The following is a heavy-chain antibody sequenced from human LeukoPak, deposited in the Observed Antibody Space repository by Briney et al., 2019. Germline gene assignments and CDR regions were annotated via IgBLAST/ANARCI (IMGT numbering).Heavy chain of an antibody. D-gene: IGHD2-2*01. CDR2: IYTSGST. CDR1: GGSISSYY. Sequence: SETLSLTCAVSGGSISSYYWSWIRQPAGKGLEWIGRIYTSGSTNYNPSLKSRVTMSVDTSKNQFSLKLSSVTAADTAVYYCARELTDCSSTSCYRYLDLWGRGTLVTVSS. CDR3: ARELTDCSSTSCYRYLDL. V-gene: IGHV4-4*07. J-gene: IGHJ2*01.